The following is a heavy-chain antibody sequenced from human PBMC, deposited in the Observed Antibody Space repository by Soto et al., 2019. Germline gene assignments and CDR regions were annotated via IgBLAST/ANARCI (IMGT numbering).Heavy chain of an antibody. CDR2: IWYDGSNK. D-gene: IGHD3-16*01. CDR3: AREPSLYDEYYFDY. CDR1: GFTFSGYG. Sequence: QVQLVESGGGVVQTGRSLRLSCAASGFTFSGYGMHWARQAPGKGLEWVAVIWYDGSNKYYADSVKGRFTISRDNSKNTLYLQMNSLRAEDTAVYYCAREPSLYDEYYFDYWGQGTLVTVSS. J-gene: IGHJ4*02. V-gene: IGHV3-33*01.